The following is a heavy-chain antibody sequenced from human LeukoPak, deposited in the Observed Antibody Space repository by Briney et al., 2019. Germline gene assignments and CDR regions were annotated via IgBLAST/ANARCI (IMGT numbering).Heavy chain of an antibody. CDR1: GFTFTRFW. D-gene: IGHD3-10*01. CDR3: TRGGEEPFDY. CDR2: INVEGTTT. J-gene: IGHJ4*02. V-gene: IGHV3-74*01. Sequence: GGSLRLSCAGSGFTFTRFWMHWVRQAPGKGLVWVSRINVEGTTTTYAVSVEGRFTISRDENTLYLQMNHLRVDDTAVYYCTRGGEEPFDYWGQGTLVTVSS.